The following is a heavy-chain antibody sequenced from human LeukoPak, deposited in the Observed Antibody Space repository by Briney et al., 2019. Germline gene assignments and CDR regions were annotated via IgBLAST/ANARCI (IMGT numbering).Heavy chain of an antibody. D-gene: IGHD2-2*01. CDR1: GYTFTSYG. V-gene: IGHV1-18*01. CDR3: ARGGYCSSTSCYPILIFDY. CDR2: ISAYNGNT. Sequence: ASVKVSCKASGYTFTSYGISWVRQAPGQGLEWMGWISAYNGNTNHAQKLQGRVTMTTDTSMSTAYMELRSLRSDDTAVYYCARGGYCSSTSCYPILIFDYWGQGTLVTVSS. J-gene: IGHJ4*02.